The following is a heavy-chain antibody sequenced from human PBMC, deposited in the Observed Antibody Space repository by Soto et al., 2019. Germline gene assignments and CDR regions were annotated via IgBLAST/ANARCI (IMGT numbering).Heavy chain of an antibody. CDR3: ARDQYDFWSGYSWFDP. CDR2: IYTSGST. V-gene: IGHV4-4*07. J-gene: IGHJ5*02. D-gene: IGHD3-3*01. CDR1: GGSISSYY. Sequence: LSLTCTVSGGSISSYYWSWIRQPAGKGLEWIGRIYTSGSTNYNPSLKSRVTMSVDTSKNQFSLKLSSVTAADTAVYYCARDQYDFWSGYSWFDPWGQGTLVTVSS.